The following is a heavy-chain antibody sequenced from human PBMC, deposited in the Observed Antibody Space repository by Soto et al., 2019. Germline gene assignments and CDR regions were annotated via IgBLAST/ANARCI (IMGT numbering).Heavy chain of an antibody. Sequence: GGSLRLSCAASGFTFSSYWMHWVRQAPGKGLVWVSRINSDGSSTSYADSVKGRFTISRDNAKNTLYLQMNSLRAEDTAVYYCATPRDDSSGYSLGYWGQGTLVTVSS. CDR1: GFTFSSYW. CDR3: ATPRDDSSGYSLGY. V-gene: IGHV3-74*01. J-gene: IGHJ4*02. CDR2: INSDGSST. D-gene: IGHD3-22*01.